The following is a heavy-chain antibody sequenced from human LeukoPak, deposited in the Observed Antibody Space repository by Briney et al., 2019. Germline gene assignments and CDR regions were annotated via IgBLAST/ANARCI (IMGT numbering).Heavy chain of an antibody. D-gene: IGHD6-19*01. CDR3: AKVGSSGWYLDAFDI. J-gene: IGHJ3*02. CDR1: GFTFSSYA. Sequence: PGRSLRLSCAASGFTFSSYAMHWVRQAPGKGLEWVAVISYDGSNKYYADSVKGRFTISRDNSKNTLYLQMNSLRVGDTAVYYCAKVGSSGWYLDAFDIWGQGTMVTVSS. CDR2: ISYDGSNK. V-gene: IGHV3-30-3*01.